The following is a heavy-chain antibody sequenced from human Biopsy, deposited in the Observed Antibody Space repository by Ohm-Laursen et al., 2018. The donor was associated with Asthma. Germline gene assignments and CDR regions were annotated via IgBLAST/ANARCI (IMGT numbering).Heavy chain of an antibody. CDR2: ISYDGSNK. Sequence: SLRLSCAASGFTFSSYAMHWVRQAPGKGLEWVAVISYDGSNKYYADSVKGRFTISRDNSKNTLYLQMNSLRAEDTAVYYCARGGLGYCSSTSCYQNYYCGMDVWGQGTTVTVSS. CDR1: GFTFSSYA. J-gene: IGHJ6*02. D-gene: IGHD2-2*01. V-gene: IGHV3-30-3*01. CDR3: ARGGLGYCSSTSCYQNYYCGMDV.